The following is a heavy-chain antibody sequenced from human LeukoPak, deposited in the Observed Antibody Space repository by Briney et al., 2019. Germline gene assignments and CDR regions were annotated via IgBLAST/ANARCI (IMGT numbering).Heavy chain of an antibody. V-gene: IGHV3-73*01. CDR2: VRNKVDDNRT. Sequence: PAGGSLRLSCVASGFTFSDSHIHWVRQASGKGLERVGHVRNKVDDNRTAYGASVKGRFTISRDDSKNTAYLQMNSLGTEDTAVYYCSRQEASVHDYWGQGTPVTVSS. J-gene: IGHJ4*02. D-gene: IGHD3-10*01. CDR3: SRQEASVHDY. CDR1: GFTFSDSH.